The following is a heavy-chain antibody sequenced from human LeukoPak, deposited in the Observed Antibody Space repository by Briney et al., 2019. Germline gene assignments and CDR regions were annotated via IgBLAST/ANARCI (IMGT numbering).Heavy chain of an antibody. D-gene: IGHD6-19*01. Sequence: SETLSLTCTVSGGSISSSSFYWGWIRQPPGKGLEWIGSIFSSGSTYYNPSLNSRVTISLDTSKNQFSLKLSSVTAADTAVYYCARGPPYSSGWSTKIPLYYFDYWGQGTLVAVSS. CDR2: IFSSGST. CDR3: ARGPPYSSGWSTKIPLYYFDY. CDR1: GGSISSSSFY. J-gene: IGHJ4*02. V-gene: IGHV4-39*07.